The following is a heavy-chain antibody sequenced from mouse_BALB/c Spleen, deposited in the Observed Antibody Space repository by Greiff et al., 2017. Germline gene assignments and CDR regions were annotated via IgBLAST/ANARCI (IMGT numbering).Heavy chain of an antibody. D-gene: IGHD2-1*01. V-gene: IGHV14-3*02. J-gene: IGHJ2*01. CDR3: VYGNSFDY. CDR1: GFNIKDTY. CDR2: IDTANGNT. Sequence: VQLQQSGAELVKPGASVKLSCTASGFNIKDTYMHWVKQRPEQGLEWIGRIDTANGNTKYDPKFQGKATITADTSSNTAYLQLSSLTSEDTAVYYCVYGNSFDYWGQGTTRTVSS.